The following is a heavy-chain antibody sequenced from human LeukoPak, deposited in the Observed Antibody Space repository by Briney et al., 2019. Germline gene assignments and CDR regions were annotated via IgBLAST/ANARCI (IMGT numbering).Heavy chain of an antibody. CDR2: ISGSGGST. CDR1: EFTFRSYS. J-gene: IGHJ6*04. D-gene: IGHD3-10*02. Sequence: GGSLRLSCAGSEFTFRSYSMHWVRQAPGKGLEWVSSISGSGGSTYYADSVKGRFTISRDNSKNSLYLQMNSLRAEDTAVYYCAELGITMIGGVWGKGTTVTISS. CDR3: AELGITMIGGV. V-gene: IGHV3-23*01.